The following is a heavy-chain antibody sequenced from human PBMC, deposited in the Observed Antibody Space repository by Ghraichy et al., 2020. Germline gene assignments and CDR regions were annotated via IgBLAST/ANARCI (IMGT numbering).Heavy chain of an antibody. CDR1: GFTFSSYA. V-gene: IGHV3-23*01. J-gene: IGHJ4*02. CDR2: ISGSGGST. CDR3: AKVYWRGGYFDY. Sequence: GGSLRLSCAASGFTFSSYAMSWVRQAPGKGLEWVSAISGSGGSTYYADSVKGRFTISRDNSKNTLYLQINSLRAEDTAVYYCAKVYWRGGYFDYWGQGTLVTVSS. D-gene: IGHD2-15*01.